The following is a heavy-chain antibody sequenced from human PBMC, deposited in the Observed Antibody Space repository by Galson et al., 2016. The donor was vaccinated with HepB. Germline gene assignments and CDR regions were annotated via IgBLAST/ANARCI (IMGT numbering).Heavy chain of an antibody. CDR3: ARLRRDPYYYYGMDV. V-gene: IGHV2-70*01. CDR2: IDWDEDK. J-gene: IGHJ6*02. CDR1: GFSLSTSGMC. Sequence: PALVKPTQTLTLTCSFSGFSLSTSGMCVSWIRQPPGKALEWLALIDWDEDKYYSTSLKTRLPISKDTSKNHVVLTLTNMDPVDTATYYCARLRRDPYYYYGMDVWGQGTTVTVSS.